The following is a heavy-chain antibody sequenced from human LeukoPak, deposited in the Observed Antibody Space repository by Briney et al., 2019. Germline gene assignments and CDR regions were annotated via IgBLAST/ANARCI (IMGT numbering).Heavy chain of an antibody. CDR3: AKSERIAVAHSLFDY. CDR2: ISYDGSNK. V-gene: IGHV3-30*18. D-gene: IGHD6-19*01. CDR1: GFTFSSYS. J-gene: IGHJ4*02. Sequence: GGSLRLSCAASGFTFSSYSMHWVRQAPGKGLEWVAVISYDGSNKYYADSVKGRFTISRDNSKNTLYLQMNSLRAEDTAVYYCAKSERIAVAHSLFDYWGQGTLVTVSS.